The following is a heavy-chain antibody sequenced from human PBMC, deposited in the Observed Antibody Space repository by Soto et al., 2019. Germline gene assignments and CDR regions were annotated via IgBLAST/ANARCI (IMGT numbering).Heavy chain of an antibody. V-gene: IGHV1-69*01. Sequence: QVQLVQYGAEVKKPGSSVKVSCKASGGTFSSYAISWVRQAPGQGLEWMGGIIPIFGTANYAQKFQGRVTITADESTSTAYMERSSRRYEDTAVYYCASSAARPLYYYYYGMDVWGQGTTVTVSS. D-gene: IGHD6-6*01. J-gene: IGHJ6*02. CDR2: IIPIFGTA. CDR3: ASSAARPLYYYYYGMDV. CDR1: GGTFSSYA.